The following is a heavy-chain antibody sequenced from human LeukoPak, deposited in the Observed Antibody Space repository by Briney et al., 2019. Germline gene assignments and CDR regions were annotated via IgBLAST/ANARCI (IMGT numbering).Heavy chain of an antibody. CDR1: GYSFASYG. D-gene: IGHD4-11*01. J-gene: IGHJ4*02. CDR2: ISAYNGNT. V-gene: IGHV1-18*01. CDR3: ARDQNTGNYVEAGFDY. Sequence: RGASVKVSCKASGYSFASYGLSWVRQAPGQGLEWMGWISAYNGNTNYAQKVQGRVTMTTDTSTSTAYMELRSLRSDDTAVYYCARDQNTGNYVEAGFDYWGQGTLVTVSS.